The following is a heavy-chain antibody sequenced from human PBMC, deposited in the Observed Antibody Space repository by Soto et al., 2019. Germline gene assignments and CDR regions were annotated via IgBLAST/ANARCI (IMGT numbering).Heavy chain of an antibody. Sequence: SQTRSVTCALSVSSVSSNIAAWNWIRRSPSRGLEWFATRYYRSKWYNDYAVSVKSRISINPDTSKNQFSLQLNSVTPEETAVYYCAKGPPYCSRTSCSPRAYYYGMDVWGQGTTVTVSS. J-gene: IGHJ6*01. D-gene: IGHD2-2*01. CDR3: AKGPPYCSRTSCSPRAYYYGMDV. CDR2: RYYRSKWYN. V-gene: IGHV6-1*01. CDR1: VSSVSSNIAA.